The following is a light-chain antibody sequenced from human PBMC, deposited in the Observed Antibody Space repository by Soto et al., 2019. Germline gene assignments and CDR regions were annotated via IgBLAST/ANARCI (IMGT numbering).Light chain of an antibody. CDR3: SSYTTTSTYV. Sequence: QSALTQPASVSGSPGQSVTISCTGTSSDVGGYDYVSWYQQHPGKAPKFMIYEVTNRPSGVSHRFSGSKSGNTASLTISGLQAEDEADYYCSSYTTTSTYVFGTGNKVTVL. CDR2: EVT. CDR1: SSDVGGYDY. V-gene: IGLV2-14*01. J-gene: IGLJ1*01.